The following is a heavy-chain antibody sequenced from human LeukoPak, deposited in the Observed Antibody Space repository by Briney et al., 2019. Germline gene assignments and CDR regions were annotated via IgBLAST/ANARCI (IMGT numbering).Heavy chain of an antibody. J-gene: IGHJ4*02. V-gene: IGHV4-39*01. CDR3: ARHLRGWGDCSSTSCYTPHSFDY. CDR1: GGSISSSSYY. Sequence: SETLSLTCTVSGGSISSSSYYWGWIRQPPGKGLEWIGSIYYSGSTYYNPSLKSRVTISVDTSKNQFSLKLSSVTAADTAVYYCARHLRGWGDCSSTSCYTPHSFDYWGQGTLVTVSS. CDR2: IYYSGST. D-gene: IGHD2-2*02.